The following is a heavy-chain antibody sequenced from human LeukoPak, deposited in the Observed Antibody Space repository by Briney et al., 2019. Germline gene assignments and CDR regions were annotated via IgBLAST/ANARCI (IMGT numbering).Heavy chain of an antibody. CDR2: ISSGSIYA. J-gene: IGHJ4*02. CDR1: GXTFSRHG. Sequence: KPGGSLTLSFAASGXTFSRHGMNWVRQAPGKGLERISSISSGSIYAHYSDSVEGRFSISRDDANSFLYLQMSSLRAEDTAVYYCARESYDRSGNYPRDFDSWGQGTLVTVSS. CDR3: ARESYDRSGNYPRDFDS. V-gene: IGHV3-21*01. D-gene: IGHD3-22*01.